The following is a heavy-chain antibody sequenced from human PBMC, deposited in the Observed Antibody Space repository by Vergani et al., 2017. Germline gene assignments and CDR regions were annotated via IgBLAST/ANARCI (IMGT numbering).Heavy chain of an antibody. CDR1: GGSISSGGYY. CDR2: IYYSGST. CDR3: ARGAAPYGDFGMIDY. Sequence: QVQLQESGPGLVKPSQTLSLTCTVSGGSISSGGYYWSWIRQHPGKGLEWIGYIYYSGSTYYNPSLKSRVTISVDTSKNQFSLKLSSVTAADTAVYYCARGAAPYGDFGMIDYWGQGTLVTVSS. D-gene: IGHD4-17*01. V-gene: IGHV4-31*03. J-gene: IGHJ4*02.